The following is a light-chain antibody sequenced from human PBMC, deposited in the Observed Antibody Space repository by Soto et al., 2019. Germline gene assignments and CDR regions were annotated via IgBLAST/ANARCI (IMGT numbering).Light chain of an antibody. CDR1: RGVSANY. J-gene: IGKJ4*01. Sequence: ENLLTQSPGTLSLSPGEGATLSCRASRGVSANYLAWYQQKPGQAHRLLIYDAYTRATGFPARFSGSGSGTEFTLTIRSLQSEDFAVYYCQQYNNWPLTFGGGTKVDIK. CDR2: DAY. V-gene: IGKV3D-15*01. CDR3: QQYNNWPLT.